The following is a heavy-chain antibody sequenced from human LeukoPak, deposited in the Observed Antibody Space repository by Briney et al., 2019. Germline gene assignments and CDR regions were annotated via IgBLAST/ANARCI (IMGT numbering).Heavy chain of an antibody. Sequence: ASVNVSCKASGYTFTSYYMHWVRQAPGHGLEWMGWINPNSGGTNYAQKFQGRVTMTRDTSISTAYMELSRLRSDDTAVYYCARAYDILTGYSYVWGQGTLVTVSS. CDR1: GYTFTSYY. V-gene: IGHV1-2*02. CDR3: ARAYDILTGYSYV. D-gene: IGHD3-9*01. CDR2: INPNSGGT. J-gene: IGHJ4*02.